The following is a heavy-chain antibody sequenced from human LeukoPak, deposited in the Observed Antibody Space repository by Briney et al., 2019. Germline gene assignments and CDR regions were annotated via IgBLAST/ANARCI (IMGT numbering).Heavy chain of an antibody. CDR3: ARGSTAMVIFDY. CDR1: GGSISSYY. Sequence: PSETLSLTCTVSGGSISSYYWSWIRKPPGKGLGLIGYIYYSGSTNYNPSLKSRVTISVDTSKNQFSLKLSSVTAADTAVYYCARGSTAMVIFDYWGQGTLVTVSS. V-gene: IGHV4-59*01. CDR2: IYYSGST. J-gene: IGHJ4*02. D-gene: IGHD5-18*01.